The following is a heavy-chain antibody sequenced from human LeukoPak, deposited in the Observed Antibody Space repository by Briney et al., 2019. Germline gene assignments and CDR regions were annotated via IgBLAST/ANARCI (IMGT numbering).Heavy chain of an antibody. CDR3: AREYADYYYYGMDV. V-gene: IGHV1-2*02. J-gene: IGHJ6*02. CDR1: GYTFTGYY. CDR2: INPNSGGT. Sequence: ASVKVSCKASGYTFTGYYMHWVRQAPGQGLEWMGWINPNSGGTNYAQKFQGRVTMTRDTSISTAYMELSRLRSDDTAVYYCAREYADYYYYGMDVWGQGTTVTVSS.